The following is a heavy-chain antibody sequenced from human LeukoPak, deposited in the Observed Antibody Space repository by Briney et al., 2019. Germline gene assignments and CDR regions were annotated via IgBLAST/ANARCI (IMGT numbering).Heavy chain of an antibody. V-gene: IGHV3-23*01. CDR3: AKLLEQRLVPSDGFDV. D-gene: IGHD6-13*01. CDR1: GFTFSSYA. Sequence: PGGSLRLSCAASGFTFSSYAMSWVRQAPGKGLEWVSAISGSGGSTYYADSMKGRFTISRDNSKNTVYLQMNSLRTEDTAIYYCAKLLEQRLVPSDGFDVWGQGTMVTVSS. CDR2: ISGSGGST. J-gene: IGHJ3*01.